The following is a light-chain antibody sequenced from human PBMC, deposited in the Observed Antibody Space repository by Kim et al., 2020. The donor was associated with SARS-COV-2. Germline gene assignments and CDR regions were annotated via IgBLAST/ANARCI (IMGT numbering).Light chain of an antibody. CDR3: QQYGGSVT. J-gene: IGKJ5*01. CDR2: GAS. Sequence: EIVLTQSPGTLSLSPGERATLSCRASQSVRSNSLAWYQHQPGQAHRLLIYGASLRATGIPDRFSGSGSGTDFTLTISRLEPEDFAVYYCQQYGGSVTFGQGTRLEIK. V-gene: IGKV3-20*01. CDR1: QSVRSNS.